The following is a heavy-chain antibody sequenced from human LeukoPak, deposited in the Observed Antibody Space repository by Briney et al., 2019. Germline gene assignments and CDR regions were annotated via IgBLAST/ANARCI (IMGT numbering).Heavy chain of an antibody. V-gene: IGHV3-7*01. J-gene: IGHJ6*03. D-gene: IGHD1-7*01. CDR3: ARLNWNYESYMDV. CDR2: IKQDGSEK. Sequence: PGGSLRLSCAASGFTFSSYWMSWVRQAPGKGLEWVANIKQDGSEKYYVDSVKGRFTISRDNAKNSLYLQMNSLRAEDTAAYYCARLNWNYESYMDVWGKGTTVTVSS. CDR1: GFTFSSYW.